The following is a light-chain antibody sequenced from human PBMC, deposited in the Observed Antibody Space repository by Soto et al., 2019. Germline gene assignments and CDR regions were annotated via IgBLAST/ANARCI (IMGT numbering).Light chain of an antibody. CDR3: QQYGSSSWT. CDR2: GTS. CDR1: QSVSSSY. Sequence: EIVLTQSPGTLSLSPGERATLSCRASQSVSSSYLAWYQQKPGQAPRLLIYGTSRRATSIPDRFSGSGSGTDFTLTISRLEPEDFAGYYCQQYGSSSWTFGQGTKVEIK. J-gene: IGKJ1*01. V-gene: IGKV3-20*01.